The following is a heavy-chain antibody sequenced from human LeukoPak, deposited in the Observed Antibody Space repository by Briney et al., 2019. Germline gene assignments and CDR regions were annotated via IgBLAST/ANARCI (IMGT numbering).Heavy chain of an antibody. Sequence: PGGSLRLSCAASGFIFNTDTMNWVRQAPGKGLEWISSIGRTSIDKYYADSVGGRFTISRDNAENSLYVQMTGLRAEDTAVYYCVGGDSREYWGQGTLVTVSS. V-gene: IGHV3-21*01. CDR1: GFIFNTDT. CDR3: VGGDSREY. J-gene: IGHJ4*02. CDR2: IGRTSIDK. D-gene: IGHD3-22*01.